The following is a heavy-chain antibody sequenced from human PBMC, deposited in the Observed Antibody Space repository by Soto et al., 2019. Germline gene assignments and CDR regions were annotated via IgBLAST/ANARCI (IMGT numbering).Heavy chain of an antibody. D-gene: IGHD6-13*01. CDR1: GFTFSSYS. Sequence: EVQLVESGGGLVKPGGSLRLSCAASGFTFSSYSMNWVRQAPGKGLEWVSSISSSSSYIYYADSVKGRFTISRDNAKNSLYLQMNSLRAEDTAVYYCARDLPHPYSSRPFNWFDPWGQGTLVTVSS. J-gene: IGHJ5*02. CDR2: ISSSSSYI. CDR3: ARDLPHPYSSRPFNWFDP. V-gene: IGHV3-21*01.